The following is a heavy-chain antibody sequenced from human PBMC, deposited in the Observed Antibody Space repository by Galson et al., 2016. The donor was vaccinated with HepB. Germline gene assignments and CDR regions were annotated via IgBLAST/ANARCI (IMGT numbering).Heavy chain of an antibody. CDR3: ARKMLGTYAFDM. CDR1: GFTFRNYG. J-gene: IGHJ3*02. Sequence: SLRLSCAASGFTFRNYGMSWVRQAPGKGLEWVSAISGSGDTTNYADSVKGRFTISRDNSKNTLYLQMNSLRAEDTAVYSCARKMLGTYAFDMWGQGTTVTVSS. V-gene: IGHV3-23*01. D-gene: IGHD1-14*01. CDR2: ISGSGDTT.